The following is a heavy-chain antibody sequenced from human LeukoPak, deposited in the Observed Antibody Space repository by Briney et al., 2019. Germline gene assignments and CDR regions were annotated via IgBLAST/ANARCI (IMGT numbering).Heavy chain of an antibody. CDR1: GFTFSDYT. CDR2: ISSTSSYI. D-gene: IGHD1-26*01. Sequence: GGSLRLSCAASGFTFSDYTMNWVRQAPGKGREGVSSISSTSSYIYYAGSVKGRFTISRDNAKTSLYLQMNSLRAEDTAVYYCTRGGSYLSAFDIWGQGTMVTVSS. J-gene: IGHJ3*02. CDR3: TRGGSYLSAFDI. V-gene: IGHV3-21*04.